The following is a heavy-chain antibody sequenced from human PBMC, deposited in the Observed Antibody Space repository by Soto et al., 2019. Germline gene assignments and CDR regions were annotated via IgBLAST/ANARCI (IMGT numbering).Heavy chain of an antibody. CDR2: TYFRSKLYN. Sequence: SQILSLTCAISGDSVSSNTASWNWIRQSPARGLEWLGRTYFRSKLYNDYAVSVKSRIIINPDTSNNQFSLQLNSVTPEDTAVYFCAKGDNLGPKTGYAFDPWGQGIMVTVS. CDR3: AKGDNLGPKTGYAFDP. V-gene: IGHV6-1*01. CDR1: GDSVSSNTAS. D-gene: IGHD5-12*01. J-gene: IGHJ5*02.